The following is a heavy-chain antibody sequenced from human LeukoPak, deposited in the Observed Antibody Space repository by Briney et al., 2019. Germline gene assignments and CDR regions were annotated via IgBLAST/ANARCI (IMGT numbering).Heavy chain of an antibody. CDR2: ISSSSLYI. CDR1: GFTFSSYS. D-gene: IGHD1-26*01. V-gene: IGHV3-21*01. J-gene: IGHJ4*02. Sequence: PGGSLRLSCATSGFTFSSYSMNWVRQAPGKALEWVSSISSSSLYIYYADSVRGRFTFSRDNAKSSLYLQMDSLRAEDTAVYYCASEQSGNYYRPFDSWGQGTLVTVSS. CDR3: ASEQSGNYYRPFDS.